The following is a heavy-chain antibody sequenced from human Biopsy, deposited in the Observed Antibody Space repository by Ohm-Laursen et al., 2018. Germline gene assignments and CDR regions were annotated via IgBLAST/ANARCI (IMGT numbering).Heavy chain of an antibody. D-gene: IGHD3-3*01. Sequence: GSLRLSCTASGFTFSNAWMSWVRQAPGKGPEWVSTISANGATSYYADSVKGRFTISRDNSKNTLYLQMNSVRADDTAIYYCAKGGSITIFGVVINNCFDPWGQGTRVTVSS. CDR2: ISANGATS. V-gene: IGHV3-23*01. CDR3: AKGGSITIFGVVINNCFDP. J-gene: IGHJ5*02. CDR1: GFTFSNAW.